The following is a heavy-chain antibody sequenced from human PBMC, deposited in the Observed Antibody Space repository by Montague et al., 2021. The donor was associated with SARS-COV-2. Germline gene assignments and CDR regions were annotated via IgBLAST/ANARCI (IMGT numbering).Heavy chain of an antibody. D-gene: IGHD2/OR15-2a*01. CDR1: GFTFSTYA. CDR3: AKNFPGQFYFDD. CDR2: ISSGSNK. V-gene: IGHV3-23*05. J-gene: IGHJ4*02. Sequence: SLRLSCAASGFTFSTYAMNWVRQAPGKGLEWVSGISSGSNKHHADSVKGRFTISRDDSRNTLYLQMHSLRAEDTAMYYCAKNFPGQFYFDDWGQGTLVAVSS.